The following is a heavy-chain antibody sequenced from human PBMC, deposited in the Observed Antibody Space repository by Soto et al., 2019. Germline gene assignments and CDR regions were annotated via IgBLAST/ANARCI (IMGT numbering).Heavy chain of an antibody. CDR1: GYTFSDYA. CDR3: AREGFSGSYVAY. Sequence: QVQLVQSGAEVKKPGSSMKVSCRASGYTFSDYAISWVRQAPGQGLEWMGGIVPIFATANYAQKFQGRVTITADKSTSTTYMELSSLISEDAAVYFCAREGFSGSYVAYWGQGTLVTVSS. CDR2: IVPIFATA. J-gene: IGHJ4*02. D-gene: IGHD1-26*01. V-gene: IGHV1-69*06.